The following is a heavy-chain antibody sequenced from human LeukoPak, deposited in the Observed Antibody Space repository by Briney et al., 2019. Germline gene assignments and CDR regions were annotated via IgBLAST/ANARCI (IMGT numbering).Heavy chain of an antibody. CDR2: INHSGST. D-gene: IGHD6-19*01. J-gene: IGHJ6*03. CDR3: ARGKLIGSGWSYYYYYYMDV. V-gene: IGHV4-34*01. Sequence: PSETLSLTCAVYGGSFSGYYWSWIRQPPGKGLGWIGEINHSGSTNYNPSLKSRVTISVDTSKNQFSLKLSSVTAADTAVYYCARGKLIGSGWSYYYYYYMDVWGKGTTVTVSS. CDR1: GGSFSGYY.